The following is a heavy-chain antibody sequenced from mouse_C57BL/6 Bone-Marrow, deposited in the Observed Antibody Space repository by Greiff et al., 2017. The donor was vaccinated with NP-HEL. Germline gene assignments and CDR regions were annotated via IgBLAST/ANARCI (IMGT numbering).Heavy chain of an antibody. CDR3: ANEEGLSCCYVAY. CDR1: GYTFTDYN. CDR2: INPNYGST. Sequence: VHVKQSGPELVKPGASVKISCKASGYTFTDYNMNWVKQRTGQSLEWIGVINPNYGSTSYNQKFKGKATLTVDQSSSTAYMQLNSLTSEDSAVYYCANEEGLSCCYVAYWGQGTLVTVSA. V-gene: IGHV1-39*01. D-gene: IGHD1-1*01. J-gene: IGHJ3*01.